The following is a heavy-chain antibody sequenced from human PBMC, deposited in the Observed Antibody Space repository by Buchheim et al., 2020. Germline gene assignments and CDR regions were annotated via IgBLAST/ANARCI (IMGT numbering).Heavy chain of an antibody. Sequence: QVQLVESGGGVVQPGRSLRLSCAASGFTFSNYAMHWVRQAPGKGLEWVAFISYEETNKYYADSVKGRFTISRDNSTNTLYLQMNTLRPEDTAVYYCARDEYCSGPICRFGMDVWGQGTT. CDR2: ISYEETNK. J-gene: IGHJ6*02. CDR3: ARDEYCSGPICRFGMDV. CDR1: GFTFSNYA. V-gene: IGHV3-30-3*01. D-gene: IGHD2-15*01.